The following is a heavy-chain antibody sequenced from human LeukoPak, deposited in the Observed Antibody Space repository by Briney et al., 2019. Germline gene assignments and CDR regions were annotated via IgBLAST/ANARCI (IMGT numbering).Heavy chain of an antibody. CDR2: INANNGET. D-gene: IGHD3-16*01. CDR3: SRDSTSGAVVDFNY. Sequence: ASVKVSCKTSGYSFTTFSIAWVRQAPGQGLEWMGWINANNGETHYAQKFHDRVTMTTDTSTNTAYMEFRGLKSDDPAMYYCSRDSTSGAVVDFNYWGQGTLVTVSS. J-gene: IGHJ4*02. CDR1: GYSFTTFS. V-gene: IGHV1-18*01.